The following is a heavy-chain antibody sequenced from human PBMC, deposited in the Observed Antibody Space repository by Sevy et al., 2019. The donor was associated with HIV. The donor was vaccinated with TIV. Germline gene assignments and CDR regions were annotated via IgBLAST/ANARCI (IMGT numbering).Heavy chain of an antibody. Sequence: GGSLRLSCAASGFTFSSYAMSWVRQAPGKGLEWVSAISGSGGSTYYADSVKGRFTISRDNSKNTLYLQMNSLRAEDTAVYYCAKDRKGITGTTRVNGWFDPWGQGTLVTVSS. CDR3: AKDRKGITGTTRVNGWFDP. CDR1: GFTFSSYA. D-gene: IGHD1-7*01. J-gene: IGHJ5*02. V-gene: IGHV3-23*01. CDR2: ISGSGGST.